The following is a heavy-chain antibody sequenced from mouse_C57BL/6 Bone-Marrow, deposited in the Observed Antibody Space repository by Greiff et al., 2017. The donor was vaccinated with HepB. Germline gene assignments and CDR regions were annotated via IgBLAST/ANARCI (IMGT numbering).Heavy chain of an antibody. CDR1: GYTFTDHT. CDR2: IYPRDGST. V-gene: IGHV1-78*01. D-gene: IGHD3-2*02. Sequence: QVQLQQSDAELVKPGASVKISCKVSGYTFTDHTIHWMKQRPEQGLEWIGYIYPRDGSTKYNEKFKGKATLTVDKPSSTAYMQLSSLTSEDSAVYYCARGAQAKDYYAMDYWGQGTSVTVSS. CDR3: ARGAQAKDYYAMDY. J-gene: IGHJ4*01.